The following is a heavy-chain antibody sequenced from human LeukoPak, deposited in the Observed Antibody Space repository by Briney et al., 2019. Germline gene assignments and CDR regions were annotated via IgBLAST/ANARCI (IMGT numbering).Heavy chain of an antibody. CDR1: GFTFSSYA. D-gene: IGHD3-10*01. Sequence: GGSLRLSCAASGFTFSSYAMSWVRQAPGKGLEWVSAISGSGGSTYYADSVKGRFTISRDNSKNTLYLQMNSLRAEDTAVYYCAKGQALVLWFGESPSDYWGQGTLVTVSS. CDR2: ISGSGGST. J-gene: IGHJ4*02. CDR3: AKGQALVLWFGESPSDY. V-gene: IGHV3-23*01.